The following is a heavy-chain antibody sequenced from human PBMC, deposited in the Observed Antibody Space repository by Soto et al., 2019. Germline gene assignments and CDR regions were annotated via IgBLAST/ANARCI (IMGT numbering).Heavy chain of an antibody. CDR1: GGSISNYY. J-gene: IGHJ4*02. Sequence: SLTLSLTCTVSGGSISNYYWSLIRQPPGKGLEWIGYIYYTGNTKWSPALKSRVTISVDTSKNQFSLKLNSVTAADTAVYYCARGRFGELSPFDYWGQGTLVTVSS. CDR2: IYYTGNT. V-gene: IGHV4-59*01. CDR3: ARGRFGELSPFDY. D-gene: IGHD3-10*01.